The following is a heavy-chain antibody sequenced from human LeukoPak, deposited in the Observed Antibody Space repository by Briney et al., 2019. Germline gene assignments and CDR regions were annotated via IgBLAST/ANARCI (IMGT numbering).Heavy chain of an antibody. J-gene: IGHJ4*02. CDR2: INQDGSAK. CDR3: ARDVHGGAFDY. D-gene: IGHD4-23*01. Sequence: GGSLRLSCAASGFTFSSYSMNWVRQAPGKGLEWVANINQDGSAKYYVDSVKGRFTFSRDNAMNSLFLQMNSLRAEDTAVYYCARDVHGGAFDYWGQGTLVTVSS. CDR1: GFTFSSYS. V-gene: IGHV3-7*01.